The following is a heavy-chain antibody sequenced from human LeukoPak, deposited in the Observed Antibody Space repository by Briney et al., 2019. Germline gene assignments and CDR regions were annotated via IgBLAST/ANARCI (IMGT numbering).Heavy chain of an antibody. CDR3: ARFMYYYDSSGYEYFQH. D-gene: IGHD3-22*01. CDR1: GGTFSSYA. J-gene: IGHJ1*01. CDR2: IIPIFGTA. V-gene: IGHV1-69*06. Sequence: ASVTVSCKASGGTFSSYAISWVRQAPGQGLEWMGRIIPIFGTANYAQKFQGRVTITADKSTSTAYMELSSLRSEDTAVYYCARFMYYYDSSGYEYFQHWGRGTLVTVSS.